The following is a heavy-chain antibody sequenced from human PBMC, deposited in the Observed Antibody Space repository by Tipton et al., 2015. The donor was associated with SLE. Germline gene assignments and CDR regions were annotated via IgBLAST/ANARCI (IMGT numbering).Heavy chain of an antibody. CDR3: ARDLRDTDNWFDP. Sequence: TLSLTCTVSGGSVSSGSYYWSWIRQPPGKGLEWIGYIYYSGSTNYNPSLKSRVTISVDTSKNQFSLKLGSVTAADTAVYYCARDLRDTDNWFDPWGQGTLVTVSS. CDR1: GGSVSSGSYY. J-gene: IGHJ5*02. CDR2: IYYSGST. V-gene: IGHV4-61*01.